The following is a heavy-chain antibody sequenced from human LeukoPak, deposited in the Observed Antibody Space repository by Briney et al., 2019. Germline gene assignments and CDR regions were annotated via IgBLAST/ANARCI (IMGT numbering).Heavy chain of an antibody. J-gene: IGHJ3*02. CDR3: ARLPYSGYDPPSTAFDI. Sequence: SETLSLTCTVSGGSINNYYWNWIRQPPGKGLEWIGYIHYSGKTNYSPSLKSRVTISVDTSKTHFSLRLSSVTAADTAVYYCARLPYSGYDPPSTAFDIWGQGTMVTVSS. V-gene: IGHV4-59*08. CDR2: IHYSGKT. D-gene: IGHD5-12*01. CDR1: GGSINNYY.